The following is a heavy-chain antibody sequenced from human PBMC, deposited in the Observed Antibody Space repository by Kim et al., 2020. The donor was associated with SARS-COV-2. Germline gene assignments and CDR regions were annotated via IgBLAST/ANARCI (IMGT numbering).Heavy chain of an antibody. CDR1: GGSISSNNW. J-gene: IGHJ4*02. Sequence: SETLSLTCTVSGGSISSNNWWRWLRQPPGKGLEWIGEILHTGNTNYNPSLKSRVTISMDKSKNQFSLEVNSVTAADTAVYYCATYYDSSGYRFDYWGQGNLVTVSS. CDR3: ATYYDSSGYRFDY. CDR2: ILHTGNT. D-gene: IGHD3-22*01. V-gene: IGHV4-4*02.